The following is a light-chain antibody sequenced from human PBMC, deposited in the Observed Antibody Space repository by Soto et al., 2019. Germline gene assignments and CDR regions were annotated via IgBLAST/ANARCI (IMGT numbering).Light chain of an antibody. CDR3: QQRANWPRALT. CDR2: DAS. Sequence: EIVLTQSPGTLSLSPGERATLSCRASQSVGSAYLAWYQQKPGQAPRLLIYDASNRATGIPARFTGSGSGTDFTLTISSLEPEDFALYYCQQRANWPRALTLGGGTKVDIK. CDR1: QSVGSAY. V-gene: IGKV3-11*01. J-gene: IGKJ4*01.